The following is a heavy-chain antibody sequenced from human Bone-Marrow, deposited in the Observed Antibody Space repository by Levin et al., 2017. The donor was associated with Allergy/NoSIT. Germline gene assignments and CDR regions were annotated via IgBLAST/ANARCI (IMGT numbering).Heavy chain of an antibody. CDR2: ISHDERSI. D-gene: IGHD3-22*01. J-gene: IGHJ3*01. CDR1: GSMFSSFV. V-gene: IGHV3-30*04. CDR3: ATAGRTSGYADAFEF. Sequence: PGGSLRLSCVVSGSMFSSFVLHWVRQAPGKGLEWVAVISHDERSIIYADSVKGRFTISKDNSRKTLFLQMNSLRDEDTALYYCATAGRTSGYADAFEFWGQGTMVTVSS.